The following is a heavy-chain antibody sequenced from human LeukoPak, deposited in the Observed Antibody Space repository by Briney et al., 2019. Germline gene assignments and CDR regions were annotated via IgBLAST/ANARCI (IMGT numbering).Heavy chain of an antibody. Sequence: TGGSLRLSCAASGFTLSENNVHWVRQAPGKGLEWVALLSNDGNNYAYADSVKGRFTLSGDKSKTTLYLQMNSLRAEDTAVYYCARDRSGFYSVDYWGQGTLVTVSS. D-gene: IGHD5-12*01. CDR1: GFTLSENN. J-gene: IGHJ4*02. CDR3: ARDRSGFYSVDY. CDR2: LSNDGNNY. V-gene: IGHV3-30-3*01.